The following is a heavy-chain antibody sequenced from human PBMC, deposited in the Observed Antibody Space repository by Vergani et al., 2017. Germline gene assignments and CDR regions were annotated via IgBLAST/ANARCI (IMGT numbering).Heavy chain of an antibody. CDR1: GGSISSSNW. CDR2: IYHSWST. V-gene: IGHV4-4*02. CDR3: AGDVYSSGWYYFDY. J-gene: IGHJ4*02. D-gene: IGHD6-19*01. Sequence: QVQLQESGPGLVKPSGTLSLTCAVSGGSISSSNWWSWVRPPPGKGLEWIGEIYHSWSTNYNPSLKRRVTRSVDKSKNQFSLTLSSVTAADTAVYYCAGDVYSSGWYYFDYWGQGTLVTVSS.